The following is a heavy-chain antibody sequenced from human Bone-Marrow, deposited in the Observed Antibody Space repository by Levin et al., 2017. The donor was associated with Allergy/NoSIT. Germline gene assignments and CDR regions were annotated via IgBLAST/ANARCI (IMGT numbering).Heavy chain of an antibody. CDR3: VRDPWDY. Sequence: SCAASGFTVSHIYMSWVRQAPGKGLEWVSVIYYDGNTYYADSVKGRFTISRDNSKNTLYLQMNSLRAEDTAVYYCVRDPWDYWGQGTLVTVSS. CDR2: IYYDGNT. V-gene: IGHV3-53*01. J-gene: IGHJ4*02. CDR1: GFTVSHIY.